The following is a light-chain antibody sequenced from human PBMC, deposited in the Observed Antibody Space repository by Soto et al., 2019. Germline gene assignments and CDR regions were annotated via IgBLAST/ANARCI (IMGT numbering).Light chain of an antibody. V-gene: IGKV3-11*01. CDR2: DAS. Sequence: IVMTQSQAILSVSPGERATLSCRASQSVRNNLGWYQQKPGQAPRPLIYDASNRATGIPARFSGSGSGTDFTLTISSLEPEDFAVYYCQQRSNWPWTFGQGTKV. J-gene: IGKJ1*01. CDR1: QSVRNN. CDR3: QQRSNWPWT.